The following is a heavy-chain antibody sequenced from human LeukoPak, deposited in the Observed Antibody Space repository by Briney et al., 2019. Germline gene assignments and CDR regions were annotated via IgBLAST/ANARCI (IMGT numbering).Heavy chain of an antibody. Sequence: GGSLRLSCGASGFTFSSHAMTWVRQAPGKGLEWVSAISISGDTTYYADAVKGRFTISRDNSKNTVYLQMNSLRAEDTAVYYCANEIRPNNYWGQGTLVTVSS. CDR2: ISISGDTT. CDR3: ANEIRPNNY. J-gene: IGHJ4*02. D-gene: IGHD2/OR15-2a*01. CDR1: GFTFSSHA. V-gene: IGHV3-23*01.